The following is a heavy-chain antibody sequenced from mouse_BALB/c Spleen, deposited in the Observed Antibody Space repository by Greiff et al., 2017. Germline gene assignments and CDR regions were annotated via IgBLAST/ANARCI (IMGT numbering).Heavy chain of an antibody. CDR3: TRITTVVATEAMDY. J-gene: IGHJ4*01. Sequence: EVKLVESGGGLVKPGGSLKLSCAASGFTFSSYTMSWVRQTPEKRLEWVATISSGGSYTYYPDSVKGRFTISRDNAKNTLYLQMSSLKSEDTAMYYCTRITTVVATEAMDYWGQGTSVTVSS. V-gene: IGHV5-6-4*01. CDR1: GFTFSSYT. D-gene: IGHD1-1*01. CDR2: ISSGGSYT.